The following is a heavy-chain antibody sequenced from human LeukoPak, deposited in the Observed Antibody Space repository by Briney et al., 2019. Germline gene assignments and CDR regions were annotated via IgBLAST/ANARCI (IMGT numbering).Heavy chain of an antibody. Sequence: GGSLRLSCAASGFTFSNYEMSWVRQAPGKGLEWVAVISYDGSNKYYADSVKGRFTISRDNSKNTLSLQMNSLRAEDTSVYYCARAYSSSWLFDYWGQGTLVTVSS. J-gene: IGHJ4*02. D-gene: IGHD6-13*01. CDR3: ARAYSSSWLFDY. CDR2: ISYDGSNK. CDR1: GFTFSNYE. V-gene: IGHV3-30-3*01.